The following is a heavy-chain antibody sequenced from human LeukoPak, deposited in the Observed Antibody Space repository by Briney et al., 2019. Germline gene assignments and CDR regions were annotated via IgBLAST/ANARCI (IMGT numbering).Heavy chain of an antibody. Sequence: PGGSLRLSCASPGLTFSGSAMGWARQAPGKGLEWVSAISGSGRATHYADSVKGRFTISRDNSNDTLYLLLNSLTAEDTAVYYCAKGRIDYPWYFDYWGQGTLVTVSS. CDR3: AKGRIDYPWYFDY. J-gene: IGHJ4*02. CDR2: ISGSGRAT. D-gene: IGHD4-11*01. V-gene: IGHV3-23*01. CDR1: GLTFSGSA.